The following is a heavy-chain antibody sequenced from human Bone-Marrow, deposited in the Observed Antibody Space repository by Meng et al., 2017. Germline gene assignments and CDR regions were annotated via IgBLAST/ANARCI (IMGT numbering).Heavy chain of an antibody. J-gene: IGHJ5*02. V-gene: IGHV3-21*01. CDR2: ISSSSSYI. D-gene: IGHD6-13*01. Sequence: GGSLGLSCAASGFTFSSYSMNWVRQAPGKGLEWVSSISSSSSYIYYADLVKGRFTISRDNAKNSLYLQMNSLRAEDTAVYYCARTQRGIAAAGTWFDPWGQGTLVTVSS. CDR1: GFTFSSYS. CDR3: ARTQRGIAAAGTWFDP.